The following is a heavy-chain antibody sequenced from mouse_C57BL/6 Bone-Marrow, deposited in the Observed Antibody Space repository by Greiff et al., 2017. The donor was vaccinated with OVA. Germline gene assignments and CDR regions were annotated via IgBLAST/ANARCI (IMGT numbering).Heavy chain of an antibody. CDR3: AREGDLIYYGIFDY. J-gene: IGHJ2*01. V-gene: IGHV1-52*01. CDR2: IDPSDSAT. CDR1: GYTFTSYW. D-gene: IGHD2-1*01. Sequence: QVQLQQPGAELVRPGSSVKLSCKASGYTFTSYWMHWVKQRPIQGLEWIGNIDPSDSATHYNQKFKDRATLTVDKSSSTAYMQLSSRTSADSAVYYCAREGDLIYYGIFDYWGQGTTLTVSS.